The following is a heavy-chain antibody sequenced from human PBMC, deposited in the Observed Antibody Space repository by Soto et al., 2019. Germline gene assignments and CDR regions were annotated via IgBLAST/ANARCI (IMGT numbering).Heavy chain of an antibody. CDR1: GFTFNTYT. Sequence: EVQLVESGGGLVKPGGSLRLSCAASGFTFNTYTMNWVRQAPGKGLEWVSSISSRSIYIYYADSVTGRFTISRDDGRISLYLQMNSLRAEDTAVYYCAREEVSRPNTYHGLDVWGQGTTVTVSS. CDR3: AREEVSRPNTYHGLDV. CDR2: ISSRSIYI. J-gene: IGHJ6*02. V-gene: IGHV3-21*01.